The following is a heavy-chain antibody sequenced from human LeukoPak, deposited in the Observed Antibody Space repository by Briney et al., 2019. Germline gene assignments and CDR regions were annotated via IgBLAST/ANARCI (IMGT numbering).Heavy chain of an antibody. Sequence: GGSLRLSCAVSGFTVSNNYMSWVRQAPGKGLEWVSVIYSGGKTYYADSVKGRFTISRDNAKNSLYLQMSSLRAEDTALYLCAGGDRNGWYFYYWGQGTLVTVSS. J-gene: IGHJ4*02. CDR2: IYSGGKT. CDR3: AGGDRNGWYFYY. CDR1: GFTVSNNY. V-gene: IGHV3-53*01. D-gene: IGHD6-19*01.